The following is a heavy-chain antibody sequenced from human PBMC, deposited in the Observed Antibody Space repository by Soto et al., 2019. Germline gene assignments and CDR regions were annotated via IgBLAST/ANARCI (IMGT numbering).Heavy chain of an antibody. Sequence: VQLQQWGAGLLKTSETLSLTCAVYGGSFSGYYWSWIRQTPGKRLEWVGDINHGGSANYNPSLKSRVTFSLDLSKIQFSLKLNSVIAADTAVYYCARYSSTWSKYLQHWGRGSLVIVSS. CDR3: ARYSSTWSKYLQH. CDR1: GGSFSGYY. V-gene: IGHV4-34*01. D-gene: IGHD6-13*01. CDR2: INHGGSA. J-gene: IGHJ1*01.